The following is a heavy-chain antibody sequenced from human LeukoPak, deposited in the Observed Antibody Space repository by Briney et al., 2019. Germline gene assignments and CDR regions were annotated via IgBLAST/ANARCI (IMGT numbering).Heavy chain of an antibody. CDR1: GYTFTIYG. V-gene: IGHV1-18*01. Sequence: ASVKVSCKATGYTFTIYGISWVRQAPGQGLEWMGWISAYNGNTNYAQKLQGRVTMTTDTSTSTAYMELRSLRSDDTAVYYCARVSYNWNWGYYYYMDVWGKGTTVTVSS. J-gene: IGHJ6*03. CDR2: ISAYNGNT. D-gene: IGHD1-7*01. CDR3: ARVSYNWNWGYYYYMDV.